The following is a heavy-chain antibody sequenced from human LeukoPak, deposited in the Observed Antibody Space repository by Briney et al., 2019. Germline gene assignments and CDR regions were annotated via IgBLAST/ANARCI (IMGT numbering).Heavy chain of an antibody. V-gene: IGHV1-46*01. Sequence: GASVKVSCKASGYTFTSYYMHWVRQAPGQGLEWMGIINPSGGSTSYAQKFQGRVTMTRDMSTSTVYMELSSLRSEDTAVYYCARDRADYYDSSGYRTFDYWGQGTLVTVSS. CDR3: ARDRADYYDSSGYRTFDY. D-gene: IGHD3-22*01. CDR1: GYTFTSYY. CDR2: INPSGGST. J-gene: IGHJ4*02.